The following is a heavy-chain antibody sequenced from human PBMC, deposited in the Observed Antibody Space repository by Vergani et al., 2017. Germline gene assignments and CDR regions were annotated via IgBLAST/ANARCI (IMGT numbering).Heavy chain of an antibody. V-gene: IGHV3-7*03. CDR1: GFLFSDYW. CDR3: AKANRYNWNERAPSDV. Sequence: EVQLVESGGGLVQPGGSLRLSCAASGFLFSDYWLNWVRQSPGGGLEWVANIKQDGSEEFYVDSVKGRFSISRYNPDNTLYLQMSDLRADDTALYYCAKANRYNWNERAPSDVWGQGTMVTVSS. CDR2: IKQDGSEE. D-gene: IGHD1-1*01. J-gene: IGHJ3*01.